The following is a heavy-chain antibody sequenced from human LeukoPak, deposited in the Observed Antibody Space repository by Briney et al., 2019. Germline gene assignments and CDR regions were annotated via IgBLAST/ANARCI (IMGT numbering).Heavy chain of an antibody. V-gene: IGHV1-58*01. D-gene: IGHD4-11*01. CDR3: AREDYSNGPFDY. CDR2: IVVGSGNT. Sequence: SVKVSCKASGFTFTSSAVQWVRQARGQRLEWIGWIVVGSGNTNYAQKFQERVTITRDMSTSTAYMELSSLRSEDTAVYYCAREDYSNGPFDYWGQGTLVTVSS. CDR1: GFTFTSSA. J-gene: IGHJ4*02.